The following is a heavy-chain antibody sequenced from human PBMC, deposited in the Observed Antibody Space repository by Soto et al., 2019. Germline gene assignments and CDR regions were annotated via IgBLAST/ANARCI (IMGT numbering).Heavy chain of an antibody. J-gene: IGHJ6*02. Sequence: HGESLKISCKGSGYSFTSYWIGWVRQMPGKGLEWMGIIYPGDSDTRYSPSFQGQVTISADKSISTAYLQWSSLKASDTAMYYCARLGGQQLDPYYYYGMDVWGQGTTVTVSS. V-gene: IGHV5-51*01. CDR1: GYSFTSYW. CDR2: IYPGDSDT. D-gene: IGHD6-13*01. CDR3: ARLGGQQLDPYYYYGMDV.